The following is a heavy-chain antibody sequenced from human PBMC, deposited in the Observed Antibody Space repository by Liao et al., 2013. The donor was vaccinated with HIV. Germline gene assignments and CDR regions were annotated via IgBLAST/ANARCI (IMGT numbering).Heavy chain of an antibody. Sequence: QVQLQQWGAGLLKPSETLSLTCAVYGGSFSGYYWSWIRQPPGKGLEWIGEINHSGSTNYNPSLKSRVTISVDTSKNQFSLKLSSVTAADTAVYYCARGGRRVYSLDYWGQGTLVTVSS. CDR1: GGSFSGYY. CDR3: ARGGRRVYSLDY. D-gene: IGHD2-21*01. V-gene: IGHV4-34*01. J-gene: IGHJ4*02. CDR2: INHSGST.